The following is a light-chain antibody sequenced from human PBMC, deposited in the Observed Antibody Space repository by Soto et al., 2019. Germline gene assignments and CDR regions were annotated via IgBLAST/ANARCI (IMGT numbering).Light chain of an antibody. Sequence: QSALTQPPSASGSPGQSVTISCTGTSSDVGGYNYVSWYQQHPGKVPKLLIYEVSKRPSGVPARFSGSKSGNTASLTVSGLQAEDEAYYYCNSYAGSNNLVFGGGTKLTVL. CDR3: NSYAGSNNLV. V-gene: IGLV2-8*01. CDR2: EVS. J-gene: IGLJ2*01. CDR1: SSDVGGYNY.